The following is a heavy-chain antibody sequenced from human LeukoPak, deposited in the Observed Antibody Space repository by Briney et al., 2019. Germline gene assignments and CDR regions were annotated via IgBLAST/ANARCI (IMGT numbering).Heavy chain of an antibody. J-gene: IGHJ4*02. V-gene: IGHV1-8*01. CDR3: ARGPPGSSSSDY. CDR1: GYTFSSYD. D-gene: IGHD6-13*01. Sequence: ASVKVSCKASGYTFSSYDINWVRQATGQGLEWIGWMNPNSGDTDYAQKFQDRVTMTRNTSINTAYMELSSLRSEDTGVYYCARGPPGSSSSDYWGQGTLVTVS. CDR2: MNPNSGDT.